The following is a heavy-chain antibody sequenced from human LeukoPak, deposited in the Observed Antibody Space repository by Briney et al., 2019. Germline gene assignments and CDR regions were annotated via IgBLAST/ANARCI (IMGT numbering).Heavy chain of an antibody. CDR3: VRSGPAASNYYYYMDV. D-gene: IGHD6-13*01. V-gene: IGHV1-69*05. J-gene: IGHJ6*03. Sequence: GASVKVSCKASGGTFNSYAISWVRRAPGQGLEWMGGIIPIFGTANYAQRFQGKVTITTDESMSTAYMELSGLRSEDTAVYYCVRSGPAASNYYYYMDVWGKGTTVTVSS. CDR1: GGTFNSYA. CDR2: IIPIFGTA.